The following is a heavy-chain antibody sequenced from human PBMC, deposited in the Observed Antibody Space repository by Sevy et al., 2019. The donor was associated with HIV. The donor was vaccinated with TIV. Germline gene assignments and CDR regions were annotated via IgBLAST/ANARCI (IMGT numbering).Heavy chain of an antibody. CDR1: GFTFSDYG. CDR3: AREDISGTTTSFDY. CDR2: IWSDGSNK. J-gene: IGHJ4*02. Sequence: GGSLRLSCAASGFTFSDYGMHWVRQAPGKGLEWVAVIWSDGSNKYYGDSVKGRFTISRDSPKNTLFLQMNSLRVDDTAVYYCAREDISGTTTSFDYWGQGALVTVSS. D-gene: IGHD1-7*01. V-gene: IGHV3-33*01.